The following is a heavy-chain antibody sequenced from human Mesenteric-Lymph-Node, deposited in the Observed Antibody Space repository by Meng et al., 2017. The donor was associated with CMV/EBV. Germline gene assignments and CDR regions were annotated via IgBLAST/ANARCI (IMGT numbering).Heavy chain of an antibody. J-gene: IGHJ4*02. V-gene: IGHV3-21*01. CDR1: GFAFSSFA. Sequence: GGSLRLSCAASGFAFSSFAMNWVRQAPGKGLEWVSSISASTGYTSYADSVRGRFTISRDNSKNTLYLQMNSLRAEDTAVYYCAKDVNDFWSGYPGPGYWGQGTLVTVSS. CDR3: AKDVNDFWSGYPGPGY. CDR2: ISASTGYT. D-gene: IGHD3-3*01.